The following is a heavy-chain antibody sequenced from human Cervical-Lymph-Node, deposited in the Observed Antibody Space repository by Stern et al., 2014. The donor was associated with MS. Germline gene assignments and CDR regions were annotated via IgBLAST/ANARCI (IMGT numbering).Heavy chain of an antibody. CDR3: ARAIGVPGSSSYYYGLDV. CDR2: IYHSGNT. J-gene: IGHJ6*02. D-gene: IGHD3-3*01. Sequence: QVQLQESGPGLVKASGSLALSCAVSGGSISSTNWWTWVRQPPGKGLEDIGEIYHSGNTNYNPSLKSRVTISVDKSKNQFSLILSSVTAADTAMYYCARAIGVPGSSSYYYGLDVWGQGTTVIVSS. CDR1: GGSISSTNW. V-gene: IGHV4-4*02.